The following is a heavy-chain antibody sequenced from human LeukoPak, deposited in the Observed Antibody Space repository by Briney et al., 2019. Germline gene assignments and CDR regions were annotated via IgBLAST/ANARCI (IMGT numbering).Heavy chain of an antibody. CDR1: GGSISSGGYY. V-gene: IGHV4-61*08. CDR3: ARRKAKTPNYFDY. CDR2: IYYSGNT. J-gene: IGHJ4*02. Sequence: SETLSLTCTVSGGSISSGGYYWSWIRQHPGKGLEWIGYIYYSGNTNYNPSLKSRVTISLDTSKNQFSLKLTSVTAADTAMYYCARRKAKTPNYFDYWGQGALVTVSS.